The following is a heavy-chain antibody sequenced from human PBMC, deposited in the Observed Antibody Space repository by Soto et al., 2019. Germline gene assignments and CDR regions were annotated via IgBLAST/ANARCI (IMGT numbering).Heavy chain of an antibody. CDR3: AKLSGGSIWNGSDY. CDR2: ISGSGGST. V-gene: IGHV3-23*01. CDR1: GVTFSSYA. D-gene: IGHD6-13*01. Sequence: EVQLLESGGGLVQPGGSLRLSCAVSGVTFSSYAMTWVRQAPGKGLEWVSFISGSGGSTYYADSVKGRFTISRDNSKNTLYLQMNTLRAEDTAVYYCAKLSGGSIWNGSDYWGQGTLVTVSS. J-gene: IGHJ4*02.